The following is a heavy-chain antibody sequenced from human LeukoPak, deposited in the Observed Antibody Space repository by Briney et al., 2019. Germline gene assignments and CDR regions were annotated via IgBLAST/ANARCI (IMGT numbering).Heavy chain of an antibody. Sequence: KPSETLSLTCAVSGNSIGSSYYWGWIRQPPGKGLEWIARLYHSGSTYYNPSLKSRVTISMDTSKNEFSLRLSSVTAADTAVYYCARHEQWLVPVDYWGQGALVTVSS. CDR2: LYHSGST. J-gene: IGHJ4*02. V-gene: IGHV4-38-2*01. CDR3: ARHEQWLVPVDY. CDR1: GNSIGSSYY. D-gene: IGHD6-19*01.